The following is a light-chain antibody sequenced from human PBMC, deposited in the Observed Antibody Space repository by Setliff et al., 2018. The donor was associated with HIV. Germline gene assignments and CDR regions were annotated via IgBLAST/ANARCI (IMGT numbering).Light chain of an antibody. CDR2: DVS. V-gene: IGLV2-14*03. CDR3: TSYTINTLYV. CDR1: SDDIGRYYY. J-gene: IGLJ1*01. Sequence: LTQPASVSGSPGQAITISCTGTSDDIGRYYYVSWYQQLPGKAPKLIMYDVSHRPSGVSTRFSGSKSGDTASLTISGLQAEDEAHYYCTSYTINTLYVFGSGTKVTVL.